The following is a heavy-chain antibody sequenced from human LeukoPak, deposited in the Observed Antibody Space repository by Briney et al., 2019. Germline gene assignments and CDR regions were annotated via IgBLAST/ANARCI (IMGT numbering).Heavy chain of an antibody. J-gene: IGHJ4*02. CDR2: IWNDGSNK. CDR3: ARDRGYSYGHPFDY. Sequence: PGGSLRLSCAASGFTFSSYGMHWVRQAPGKGLEWVALIWNDGSNKYYAESVKGRFTISRDNPKSTLYLQMNSLRAEDTAMYYCARDRGYSYGHPFDYWGQGTLVTVSS. CDR1: GFTFSSYG. D-gene: IGHD5-18*01. V-gene: IGHV3-33*01.